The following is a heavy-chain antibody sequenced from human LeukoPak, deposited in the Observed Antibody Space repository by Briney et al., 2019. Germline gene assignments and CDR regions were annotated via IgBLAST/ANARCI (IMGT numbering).Heavy chain of an antibody. V-gene: IGHV6-1*01. J-gene: IGHJ4*02. CDR3: AREGYSFDS. CDR1: GDSVSSNSAA. CDR2: TYYRSKWYN. Sequence: SQTLSLTCAISGDSVSSNSAAWTWIRQSPSRGLEWLGRTYYRSKWYNDYAESVKSRITISPDTSKNQFSLQLNSVTPDDTAVYYCAREGYSFDSWGQGTLVIVSS. D-gene: IGHD5-18*01.